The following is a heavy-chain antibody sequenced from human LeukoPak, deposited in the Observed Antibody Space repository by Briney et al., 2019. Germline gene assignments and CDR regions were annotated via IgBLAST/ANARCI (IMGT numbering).Heavy chain of an antibody. J-gene: IGHJ4*02. CDR3: ARDRFILGYCSGGSCPFDY. CDR2: ISAYNGNT. D-gene: IGHD2-15*01. Sequence: ASVKVSCKASGYTFTSYGISWVRQAPGQGLEWMGWISAYNGNTNYAQKLQGRVTMTTDTSTSTAYMELWSLRSDDTAVYYCARDRFILGYCSGGSCPFDYWGQGTLVTVSS. CDR1: GYTFTSYG. V-gene: IGHV1-18*04.